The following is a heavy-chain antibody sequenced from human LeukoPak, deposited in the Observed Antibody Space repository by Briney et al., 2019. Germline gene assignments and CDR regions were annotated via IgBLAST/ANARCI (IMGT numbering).Heavy chain of an antibody. CDR1: GFTFSRFG. D-gene: IGHD5-12*01. CDR2: ISYDGNNK. CDR3: ARPVDYNAGDY. V-gene: IGHV3-33*08. Sequence: GGSLRLSCAASGFTFSRFGIHWVRQAPDKGLEWLASISYDGNNKYYADSVKGRFTISRDNAKNSLYLQMNSLRAEDTAVYYCARPVDYNAGDYWGQGTLVTVSS. J-gene: IGHJ4*02.